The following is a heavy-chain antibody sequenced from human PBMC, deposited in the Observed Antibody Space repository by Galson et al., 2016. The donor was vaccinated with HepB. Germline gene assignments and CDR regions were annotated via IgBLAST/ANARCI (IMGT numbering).Heavy chain of an antibody. CDR3: ARDPGISGTT. D-gene: IGHD1-7*01. Sequence: SLRLSCAASGFTVSNNYMTWVRQAPGKGLEWVSTIYSGGSTSYTDSVQGRFTIYRHNSKNTLYLQMDTLRPEDTAVYYCARDPGISGTTWGQGILVTVSS. CDR2: IYSGGST. CDR1: GFTVSNNY. V-gene: IGHV3-53*04. J-gene: IGHJ5*02.